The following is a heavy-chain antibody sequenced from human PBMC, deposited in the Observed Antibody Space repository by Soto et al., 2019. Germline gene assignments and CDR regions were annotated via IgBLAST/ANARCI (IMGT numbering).Heavy chain of an antibody. CDR2: ISAYNGNI. CDR1: AYTFTNYG. V-gene: IGHV1-18*01. CDR3: ARSGSSWSLREFDS. J-gene: IGHJ4*02. Sequence: QVQLVQSGGEVKKPGASVKVSCKASAYTFTNYGISWVRQAPGQGLEWMGWISAYNGNINYAQKFRGRVTMTTDTSTSSAYLEVRSLRSDDTAVYYCARSGSSWSLREFDSWGQGTLVTVSS. D-gene: IGHD6-13*01.